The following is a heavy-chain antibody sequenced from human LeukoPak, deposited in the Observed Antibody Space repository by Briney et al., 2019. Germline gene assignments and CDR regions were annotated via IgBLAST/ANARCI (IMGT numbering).Heavy chain of an antibody. J-gene: IGHJ5*02. CDR1: GGSISGSY. CDR3: ARLIAVAGTVDWFDP. D-gene: IGHD6-19*01. V-gene: IGHV4-59*01. Sequence: PSETLSLTCTVPGGSISGSYWSWIRQPPGKGLEWIGYISYSGSANYNPSLKSRVTISVDASKKQFSLDLSSVTPADTAVYYCARLIAVAGTVDWFDPWGQGTLVTVSS. CDR2: ISYSGSA.